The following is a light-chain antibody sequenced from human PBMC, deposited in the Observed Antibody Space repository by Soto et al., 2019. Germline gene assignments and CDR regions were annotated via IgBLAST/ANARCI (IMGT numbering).Light chain of an antibody. Sequence: DIQLTRSPSFLSASVGDRVTITCRTSQVISSYLAWYQQKPGKAPKLLIYAASTLQSGVPSRFSGSGSGTDFTLTISSLQPEDFATYYCQHFRSFPITFGQGTRLEIK. V-gene: IGKV1-9*01. CDR2: AAS. CDR3: QHFRSFPIT. J-gene: IGKJ5*01. CDR1: QVISSY.